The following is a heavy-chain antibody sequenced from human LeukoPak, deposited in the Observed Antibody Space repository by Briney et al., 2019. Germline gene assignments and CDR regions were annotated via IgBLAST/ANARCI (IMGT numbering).Heavy chain of an antibody. CDR1: GGSISSGSYY. D-gene: IGHD4-23*01. J-gene: IGHJ4*02. CDR3: ARHLGGNSYQIDY. Sequence: SETLSLTCTVSGGSISSGSYYWSWIRQPAGKGLEWIGRIYTSGSTNYNPSLKSRVTISVDTSKNQFSLKLSSVTAADTAVYYCARHLGGNSYQIDYWGQGTLVTVSS. V-gene: IGHV4-61*02. CDR2: IYTSGST.